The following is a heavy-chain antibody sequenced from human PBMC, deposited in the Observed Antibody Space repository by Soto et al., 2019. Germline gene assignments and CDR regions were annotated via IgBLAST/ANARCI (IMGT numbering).Heavy chain of an antibody. Sequence: QVQLQESGPGLVKPSQTLSLTCTVSGGSISRGGYYWSWIRQHPGKGLEWIGYIYYRGSTYYNPSLKSRVTISVDTSKNQFSLKLSSVTAADTAVYYCARARIRSGVVAAYDYWGQGTLVTVSS. CDR2: IYYRGST. CDR1: GGSISRGGYY. CDR3: ARARIRSGVVAAYDY. D-gene: IGHD2-15*01. V-gene: IGHV4-31*03. J-gene: IGHJ4*02.